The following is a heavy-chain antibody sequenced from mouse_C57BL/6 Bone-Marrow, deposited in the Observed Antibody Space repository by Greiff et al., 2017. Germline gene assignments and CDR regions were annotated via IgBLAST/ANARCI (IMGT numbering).Heavy chain of an antibody. Sequence: QVQLQQPGAELVKPGASVKLSCKASGYTFTSYWMDWVKQRPGQGLEWIGNIYPSDSETHYNQKFKDKATLTVDKSSSTAYMQLSSLTSEDSAVYDCARAQSYWGRGTLVTVTA. CDR3: ARAQSY. D-gene: IGHD6-1*01. V-gene: IGHV1-61*01. J-gene: IGHJ3*01. CDR1: GYTFTSYW. CDR2: IYPSDSET.